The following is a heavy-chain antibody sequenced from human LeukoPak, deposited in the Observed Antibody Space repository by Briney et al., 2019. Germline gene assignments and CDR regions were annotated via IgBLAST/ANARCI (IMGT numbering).Heavy chain of an antibody. V-gene: IGHV3-11*03. CDR3: AKTLVASPGNTGGP. CDR2: IGGSGADT. D-gene: IGHD6-6*01. J-gene: IGHJ5*02. Sequence: PGGSLRLSCAASGFTFSDCYMSWFRQAPGKGLEWLSYIGGSGADTNYADSVKGRFTTSRVNAKSSLYLQMNSLRAEDTAVYYCAKTLVASPGNTGGPWGQGTLVTVSS. CDR1: GFTFSDCY.